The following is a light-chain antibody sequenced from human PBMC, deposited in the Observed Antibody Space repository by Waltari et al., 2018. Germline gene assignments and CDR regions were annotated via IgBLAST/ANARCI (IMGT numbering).Light chain of an antibody. CDR1: SSNIGAGYD. J-gene: IGLJ3*02. V-gene: IGLV1-40*01. CDR2: GHN. CDR3: QSYDSSVSAWV. Sequence: QSVLTQPPSVSGAPGQSITISCTGSSSNIGAGYDVHWYQHLPGTAPKLLIYGHNNRPSGVPDRFSGSKSGTSASLAFTGLQAEDEADYYCQSYDSSVSAWVFGGGTKLTVV.